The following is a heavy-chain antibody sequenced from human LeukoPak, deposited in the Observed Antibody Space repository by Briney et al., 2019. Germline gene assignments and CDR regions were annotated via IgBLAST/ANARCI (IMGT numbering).Heavy chain of an antibody. J-gene: IGHJ6*02. CDR3: ARGHPLDNYYYGMDV. V-gene: IGHV3-21*04. Sequence: TGGSLRLSCAASGFTFSSYRMNWVRQAPGKGLEWVSFISSSSSHIYYADSVKGRFTISRDNSKNTLYLQMNSLRAEDTAVYYCARGHPLDNYYYGMDVWGQGTTVTVSS. CDR1: GFTFSSYR. CDR2: ISSSSSHI.